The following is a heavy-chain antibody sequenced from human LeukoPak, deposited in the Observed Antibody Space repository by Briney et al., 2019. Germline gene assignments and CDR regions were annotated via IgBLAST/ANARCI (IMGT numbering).Heavy chain of an antibody. CDR1: GFTCSGYW. CDR3: ARDIDYFALDY. D-gene: IGHD2/OR15-2a*01. CDR2: ISKDGSDE. J-gene: IGHJ4*02. Sequence: GGSLRLSCAASGFTCSGYWMNWVRQAPGKGLEWVAIISKDGSDENYADSVKGRFTIFRDNAENSLYLQMNSLRVEDTAVYYCARDIDYFALDYWGQGALVTVSS. V-gene: IGHV3-7*01.